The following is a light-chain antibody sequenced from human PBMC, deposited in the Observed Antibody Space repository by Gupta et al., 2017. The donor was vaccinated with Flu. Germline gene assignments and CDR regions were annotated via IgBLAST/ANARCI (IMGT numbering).Light chain of an antibody. CDR1: QTISSSY. CDR3: QQYGSPPT. V-gene: IGKV3-20*01. Sequence: ESATLSFGASQTISSSYFAWYQQKPGQAPRLLIYGDSTGATGVPHRFSGTGSGTDFTLIINGLDPEDCAVYYCQQYGSPPTFGGGTKVEI. J-gene: IGKJ4*01. CDR2: GDS.